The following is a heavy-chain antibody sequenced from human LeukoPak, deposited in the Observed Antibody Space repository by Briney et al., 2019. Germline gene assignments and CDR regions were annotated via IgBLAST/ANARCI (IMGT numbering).Heavy chain of an antibody. CDR2: ITCSCGST. J-gene: IGHJ4*02. D-gene: IGHD6-13*01. CDR1: GFTFSICA. V-gene: IGHV3-23*01. Sequence: GLSLRLSCASSGFTFSICAMMCVRDARGKGLEDGSAITCSCGSTYYADSVKGRFTISRDNSKNTLYLQMNSLRDEDTAVYYCAKEGQGIAAAGVTVNFDYWGQGTLVTVSS. CDR3: AKEGQGIAAAGVTVNFDY.